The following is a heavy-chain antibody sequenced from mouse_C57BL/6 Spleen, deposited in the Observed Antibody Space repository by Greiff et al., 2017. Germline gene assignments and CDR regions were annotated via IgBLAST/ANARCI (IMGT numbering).Heavy chain of an antibody. V-gene: IGHV1-69*01. Sequence: QVQLQQPGAELVMPGASVKLSCKASGYTFTSYWMHWVKQRPGQGLEWIGEIDPSDSYTNYNQKFKGKSTLTVDKSSSTAYMQLSSLTSEDSAVYYWARLTTVGFDYWGQGTTLTVSS. CDR3: ARLTTVGFDY. J-gene: IGHJ2*01. D-gene: IGHD1-1*01. CDR1: GYTFTSYW. CDR2: IDPSDSYT.